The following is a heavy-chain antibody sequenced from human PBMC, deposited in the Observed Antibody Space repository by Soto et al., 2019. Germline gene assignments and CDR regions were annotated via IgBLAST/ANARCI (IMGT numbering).Heavy chain of an antibody. CDR3: ASGGQSFDY. J-gene: IGHJ4*02. V-gene: IGHV3-7*01. Sequence: GESLKISCAASGFTFSSYWMSWVRQAPGKGLEWVANIKQDGSEKYYVDSVKGRFTISRDNAKNSLYLQMNSLRAEDTAVYYCASGGQSFDYWGQGTLVTVSS. CDR1: GFTFSSYW. D-gene: IGHD3-16*01. CDR2: IKQDGSEK.